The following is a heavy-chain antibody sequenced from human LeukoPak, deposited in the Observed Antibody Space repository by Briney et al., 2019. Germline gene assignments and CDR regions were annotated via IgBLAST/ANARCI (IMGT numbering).Heavy chain of an antibody. Sequence: GSLRLSCAASGFTFSSYGMNWVRQAPGKGLEWVSSISSSSSYIYYADSVKGRFTISRDNAKNSLYLQMNGLRAEDTAVYYCARDARRYSGSYYWVYWGQGTLVTVSS. CDR1: GFTFSSYG. CDR2: ISSSSSYI. V-gene: IGHV3-21*01. D-gene: IGHD1-26*01. CDR3: ARDARRYSGSYYWVY. J-gene: IGHJ4*02.